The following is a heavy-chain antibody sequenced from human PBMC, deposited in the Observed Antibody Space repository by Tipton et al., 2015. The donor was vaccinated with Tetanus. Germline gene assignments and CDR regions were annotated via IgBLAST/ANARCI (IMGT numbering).Heavy chain of an antibody. CDR1: GFAFHSYG. CDR2: ISGRGTTT. V-gene: IGHV3-23*01. J-gene: IGHJ4*02. D-gene: IGHD2-15*01. Sequence: SLRLSCAASGFAFHSYGMSWVRQFPDKGLEWVAGISGRGTTTYYADSVKGRFTISRDNSKNTLYLQMYSLRAGDTAVYYCAREADCSGGSCFSGDLDNWGQGTQVTVSS. CDR3: AREADCSGGSCFSGDLDN.